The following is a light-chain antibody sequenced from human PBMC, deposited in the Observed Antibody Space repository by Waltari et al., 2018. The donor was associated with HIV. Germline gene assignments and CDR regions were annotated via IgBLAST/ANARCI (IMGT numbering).Light chain of an antibody. CDR3: AAWDDSLKGVV. J-gene: IGLJ2*01. CDR1: SSDVGTYNY. Sequence: QSALTQPASVSGSPGQSITISCTGTSSDVGTYNYVSWYQRHPGKAPKLMIFDVSNRPSGVSNRFSGSKSGNTASLTISGLQAEDEADYYCAAWDDSLKGVVFGGGTKLTVL. CDR2: DVS. V-gene: IGLV2-14*01.